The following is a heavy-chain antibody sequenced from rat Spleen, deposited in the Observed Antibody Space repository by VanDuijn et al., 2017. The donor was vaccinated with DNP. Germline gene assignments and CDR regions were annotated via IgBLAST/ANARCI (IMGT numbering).Heavy chain of an antibody. Sequence: EGQLVESGGGLVQPGRSMKLSCAASGFTFSSFPMAWVRQAPTGGLEWVATISASGGSTYYRDSVKGRFTVSRDNAQSTLYLHLTSLRSEDTATYYCTRDLMYTTDYYYWGQGVMVTVSS. J-gene: IGHJ2*01. CDR3: TRDLMYTTDYYY. CDR1: GFTFSSFP. D-gene: IGHD1-6*01. V-gene: IGHV5-46*01. CDR2: ISASGGST.